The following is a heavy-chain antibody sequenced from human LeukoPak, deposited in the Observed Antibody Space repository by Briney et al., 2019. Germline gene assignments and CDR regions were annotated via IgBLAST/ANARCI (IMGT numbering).Heavy chain of an antibody. Sequence: PGRSLRLSCTASGFTFNSYAMAWVRQAPGQGLEWVSTITAAGNVPWYSDSVGGRFTVSRDNSKNTLYLQMNSLRAEDTAVYYCAKVPTDYDYVWGTLGYWGQGTLVTVSS. D-gene: IGHD3-16*01. J-gene: IGHJ4*02. CDR1: GFTFNSYA. CDR2: ITAAGNVP. CDR3: AKVPTDYDYVWGTLGY. V-gene: IGHV3-23*01.